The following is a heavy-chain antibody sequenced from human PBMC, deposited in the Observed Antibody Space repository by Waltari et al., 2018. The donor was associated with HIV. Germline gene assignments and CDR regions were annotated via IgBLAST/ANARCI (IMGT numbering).Heavy chain of an antibody. Sequence: EVQLVQSGAEVKKPGESLKISCKGSGDSFSSHWIAWVRQMPGKGLEWMGIISPSDSDTRYSPSFQGQVTISVDKSISTAYLQWRSLRASDTAMYYCARHRYRISRYYNGLDLWGQGTTVTVSS. V-gene: IGHV5-51*01. CDR1: GDSFSSHW. D-gene: IGHD3-10*01. CDR3: ARHRYRISRYYNGLDL. CDR2: ISPSDSDT. J-gene: IGHJ6*02.